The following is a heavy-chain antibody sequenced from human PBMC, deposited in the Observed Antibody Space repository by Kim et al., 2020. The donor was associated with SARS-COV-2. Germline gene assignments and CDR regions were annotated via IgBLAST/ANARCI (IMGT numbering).Heavy chain of an antibody. J-gene: IGHJ6*02. CDR3: ASLAVAGYYYYGMDV. CDR1: GFTFSSYE. Sequence: GGSLRLSCAASGFTFSSYEMNWVRQAPGKGLEWVSYISSSGSTIYYADSVKGRFTISRDNAKNSLYLQMNSLRAEDTAVYYCASLAVAGYYYYGMDVWGQGTTVTVSS. V-gene: IGHV3-48*03. D-gene: IGHD6-19*01. CDR2: ISSSGSTI.